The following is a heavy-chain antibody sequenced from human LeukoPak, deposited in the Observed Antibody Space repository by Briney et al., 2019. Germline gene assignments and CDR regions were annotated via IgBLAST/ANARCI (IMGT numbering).Heavy chain of an antibody. V-gene: IGHV3-30*14. Sequence: GSSLRLSCAASGLIFSSYAMHWVRQAPGKGLEWVAVISYDGTEKYYGDSVKGRFTISRDNSKNTLYLQMSSLRAEDTAVYYCASYWNNGYWGQGTLVTVSS. D-gene: IGHD1/OR15-1a*01. CDR3: ASYWNNGY. J-gene: IGHJ4*02. CDR1: GLIFSSYA. CDR2: ISYDGTEK.